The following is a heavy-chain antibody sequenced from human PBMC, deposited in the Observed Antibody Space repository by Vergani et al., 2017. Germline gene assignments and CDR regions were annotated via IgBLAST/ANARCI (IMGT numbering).Heavy chain of an antibody. CDR1: GFTFSSYA. V-gene: IGHV3-23*04. D-gene: IGHD5-18*01. CDR3: AKDSHLTFSAKRRGYSYGDAFDI. CDR2: ISGSGGST. J-gene: IGHJ3*02. Sequence: EVQLVESGGGLVQPGGSLRLSCAASGFTFSSYAMSWVRQAPGKGLEWVSAISGSGGSTYYADSVKGRFTISRDNSKNTLYLQMNSLRAEDTAVYYCAKDSHLTFSAKRRGYSYGDAFDIWGQGTMVTVSS.